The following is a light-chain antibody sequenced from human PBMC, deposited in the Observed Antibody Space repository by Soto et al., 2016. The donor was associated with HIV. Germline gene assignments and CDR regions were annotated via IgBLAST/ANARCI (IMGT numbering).Light chain of an antibody. V-gene: IGKV1-12*01. CDR1: QSINKW. J-gene: IGKJ4*01. CDR2: AAS. CDR3: QQGNSFPLT. Sequence: DIRMTQSPSTLSASLGDRVTITCRASQSINKWLAWYQQKPGKAPNLLIFAASSLQSGVPSRFSGSGSGTDFTLTISSLQPEDFAIYYCQQGNSFPLTFGGGTKVEIK.